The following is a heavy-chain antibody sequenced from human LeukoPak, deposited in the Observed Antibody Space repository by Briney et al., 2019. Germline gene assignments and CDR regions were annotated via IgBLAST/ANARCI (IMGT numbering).Heavy chain of an antibody. D-gene: IGHD2-2*01. CDR3: ARVVVVPGTTQYYYYGLDV. CDR2: ISGHNGNT. V-gene: IGHV1-18*01. CDR1: GYMFTSYD. J-gene: IGHJ6*02. Sequence: ASVKVFCKASGYMFTSYDISWVRQAPGQGLEWMGWISGHNGNTNYAQKLQGRVTMTTDTSTSTAYMELRSLRSDDTAVYYCARVVVVPGTTQYYYYGLDVWGQGATVIVS.